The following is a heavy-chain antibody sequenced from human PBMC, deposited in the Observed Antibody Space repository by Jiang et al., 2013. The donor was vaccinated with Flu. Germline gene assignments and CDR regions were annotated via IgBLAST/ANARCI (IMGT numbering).Heavy chain of an antibody. D-gene: IGHD4-17*01. CDR1: GFTFSSYG. Sequence: VQLLESGGGVVQPGRSLRLSCAASGFTFSSYGMHWVRQAPGKGLEWVAVISYDGSNKYYADSVKGRFTISRDNSKNTLYLQMNSLRAEDTAVYYCAKDIVTVTFFAGPDYWGRGNPGHRLL. CDR2: ISYDGSNK. V-gene: IGHV3-30*18. CDR3: AKDIVTVTFFAGPDY. J-gene: IGHJ4*02.